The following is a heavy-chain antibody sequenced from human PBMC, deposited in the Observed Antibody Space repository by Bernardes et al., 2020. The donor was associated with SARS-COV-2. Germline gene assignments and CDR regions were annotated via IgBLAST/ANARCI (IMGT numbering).Heavy chain of an antibody. CDR1: GFTFSNYA. J-gene: IGHJ6*02. Sequence: GGSLRLSCAASGFTFSNYAMSWVRQALGKGLEWVSDISGPGRTYYADSVKGRFTISRDNSKNTLYLEMNSLRAEDTAVYYCAKELAYGSSWRDYSYYFGMDVWGQGTTVTVSS. D-gene: IGHD6-13*01. CDR3: AKELAYGSSWRDYSYYFGMDV. V-gene: IGHV3-23*01. CDR2: ISGPGRT.